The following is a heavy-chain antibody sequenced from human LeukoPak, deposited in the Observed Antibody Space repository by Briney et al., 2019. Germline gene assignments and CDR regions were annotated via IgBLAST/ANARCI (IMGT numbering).Heavy chain of an antibody. Sequence: PGGSLRLSCAASGFTFSSYGMSWVRQAPGKGLEWVSAMSGSGGMTYSADSVKGRFTISRDNSKDTLYLQMNSLRAEDTAIYYCAKGPFFYYDASGYNYFESWGQGTLVTVSS. V-gene: IGHV3-23*01. CDR1: GFTFSSYG. CDR2: MSGSGGMT. D-gene: IGHD3-22*01. CDR3: AKGPFFYYDASGYNYFES. J-gene: IGHJ4*02.